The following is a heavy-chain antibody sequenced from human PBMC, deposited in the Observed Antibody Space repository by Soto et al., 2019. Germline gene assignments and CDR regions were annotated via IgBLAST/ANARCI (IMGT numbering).Heavy chain of an antibody. CDR1: GFTFSSYG. CDR3: AKPGYYYDSSGYYYDGPLGY. D-gene: IGHD3-22*01. Sequence: QPGGSLRLSCAASGFTFSSYGMHWVRQAPGKGLEWVAVISYDGSNKYYADSVKGRFTISRDNSKNTLYLQMNSLRAEDTAVYYCAKPGYYYDSSGYYYDGPLGYWGQGTLVTVSS. J-gene: IGHJ4*02. V-gene: IGHV3-30*18. CDR2: ISYDGSNK.